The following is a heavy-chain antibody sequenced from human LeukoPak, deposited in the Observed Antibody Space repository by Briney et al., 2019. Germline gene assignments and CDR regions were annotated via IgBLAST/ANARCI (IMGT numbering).Heavy chain of an antibody. CDR2: IHSSGYT. CDR1: GGSISGNY. J-gene: IGHJ5*02. Sequence: PSETLSLTCTVSGGSISGNYWSWIRQPQGQGLEWIAYIHSSGYTNYNPSLKSRVTISVDTSNNQFSLKVTSVTAADTAMYYCTKRQGPTSGSYDYFDPWGQGALVTVSS. D-gene: IGHD1-26*01. V-gene: IGHV4-4*09. CDR3: TKRQGPTSGSYDYFDP.